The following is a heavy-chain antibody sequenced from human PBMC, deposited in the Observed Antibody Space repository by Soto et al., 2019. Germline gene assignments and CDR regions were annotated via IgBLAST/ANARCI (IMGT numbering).Heavy chain of an antibody. CDR2: IIPIFGTA. V-gene: IGHV1-69*01. J-gene: IGHJ4*02. D-gene: IGHD1-1*01. Sequence: QVQLVQSGAEVKKPGSSVKVSCKASGGTFSSYAISWVRQAPGQGLEWMGGIIPIFGTANYAQKFQGRVTITADESTSTAYMELSSLRSEDTAVYYCATQLELSPSHMYYFDYWGQGTLVTVSS. CDR3: ATQLELSPSHMYYFDY. CDR1: GGTFSSYA.